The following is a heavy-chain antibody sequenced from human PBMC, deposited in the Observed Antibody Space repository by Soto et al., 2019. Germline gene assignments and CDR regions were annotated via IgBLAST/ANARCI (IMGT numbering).Heavy chain of an antibody. J-gene: IGHJ6*01. D-gene: IGHD4-17*01. CDR1: VYSISSGYY. CDR3: ARDQLTTAEVGVQWDNHRYYYYGMEV. CDR2: IYHSGST. V-gene: IGHV4-38-2*02. Sequence: WETLSLTCAFSVYSISSGYYWGWIRQPPGKGLEWIGSIYHSGSTYYNPSLKSRVTISVDTSKNQFSLKLSSVTAADTAVYYCARDQLTTAEVGVQWDNHRYYYYGMEVWGQGTTVIVS.